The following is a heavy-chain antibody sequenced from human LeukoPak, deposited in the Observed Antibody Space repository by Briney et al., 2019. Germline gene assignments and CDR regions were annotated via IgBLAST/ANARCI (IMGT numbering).Heavy chain of an antibody. J-gene: IGHJ4*02. D-gene: IGHD3-16*01. Sequence: GGSLRLSCAASGFTFRNYAMSWVRQAPGKGLEWVSTLSVGGTTYYADSVRGRFTIPRDNSKNTLYLQMNSLRAEDTAIHYRAKGGGEDWPFDYWGQGTLVTVSS. CDR2: LSVGGTT. CDR1: GFTFRNYA. V-gene: IGHV3-23*01. CDR3: AKGGGEDWPFDY.